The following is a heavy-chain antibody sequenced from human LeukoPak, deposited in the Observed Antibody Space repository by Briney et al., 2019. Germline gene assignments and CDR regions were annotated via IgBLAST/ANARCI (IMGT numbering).Heavy chain of an antibody. Sequence: ASVKVSCKASGYTFTSYDINWVRQATGQGLEGMGWMNPNSGNTGYAQKFQGRVTMTRDTSISTAYMELSRLRSDDTAVYYCARVNYYDSSGYSRRYFQHWGQGTLVTVSS. CDR1: GYTFTSYD. CDR2: MNPNSGNT. J-gene: IGHJ1*01. V-gene: IGHV1-8*02. D-gene: IGHD3-22*01. CDR3: ARVNYYDSSGYSRRYFQH.